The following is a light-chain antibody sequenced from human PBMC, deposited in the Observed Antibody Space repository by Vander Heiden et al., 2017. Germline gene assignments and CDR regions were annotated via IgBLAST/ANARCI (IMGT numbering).Light chain of an antibody. J-gene: IGKJ3*01. CDR2: AAS. Sequence: DIQMTQSPSSLSASVGDRVTITCRASQGISNYLAWYQQKPGKVPKLLIYAASTLQSGVPSRFSGSGSGTDFTLTISSLQPEDVATYYCQKYNSALTFGRGTKVDIK. CDR3: QKYNSALT. CDR1: QGISNY. V-gene: IGKV1-27*01.